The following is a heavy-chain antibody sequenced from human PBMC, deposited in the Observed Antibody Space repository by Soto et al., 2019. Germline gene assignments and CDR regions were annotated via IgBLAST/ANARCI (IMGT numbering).Heavy chain of an antibody. CDR3: TKVRADYYDSSGPNY. V-gene: IGHV3-74*01. CDR2: INSDGSST. D-gene: IGHD3-22*01. J-gene: IGHJ4*02. Sequence: PGGSLRLSCAASGFTFSSYWMHWVRQAPGKGLVWVSRINSDGSSTSYADSVKGRFTISRDDSKSIAYLQMNSLKTEDTAVYYCTKVRADYYDSSGPNYWGQGTLVTVSS. CDR1: GFTFSSYW.